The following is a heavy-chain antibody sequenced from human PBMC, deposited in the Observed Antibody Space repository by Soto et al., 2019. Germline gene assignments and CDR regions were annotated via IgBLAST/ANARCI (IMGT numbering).Heavy chain of an antibody. V-gene: IGHV3-49*03. Sequence: GGSLRLSCTASGFTFGDYAMSWFRQAPGKGLEWVGFIRSKAYGGTTEYAASVKGRFTISRDDSKSIAYLQMNSLKTEDTAVYYCTRDRNFEYSSSSDYYYYYMDVWGKGTTVTVSS. J-gene: IGHJ6*03. CDR1: GFTFGDYA. CDR2: IRSKAYGGTT. D-gene: IGHD6-6*01. CDR3: TRDRNFEYSSSSDYYYYYMDV.